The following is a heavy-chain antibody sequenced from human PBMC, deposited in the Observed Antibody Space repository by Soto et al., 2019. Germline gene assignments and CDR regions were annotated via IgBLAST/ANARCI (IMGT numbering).Heavy chain of an antibody. CDR2: IYYSGST. D-gene: IGHD4-17*01. CDR3: ARAKTTVNKVDY. CDR1: VGSINSSSYY. V-gene: IGHV4-39*01. J-gene: IGHJ4*02. Sequence: SETLSLTFTVSVGSINSSSYYWGGICQPPGKGLECIGSIYYSGSTYYNQSLKSRVTISVDTSKNQFFLKLSSVTAADTSVYYCARAKTTVNKVDYWGQGTLVPVSS.